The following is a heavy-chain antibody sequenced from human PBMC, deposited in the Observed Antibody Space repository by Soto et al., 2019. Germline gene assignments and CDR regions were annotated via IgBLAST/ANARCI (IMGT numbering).Heavy chain of an antibody. Sequence: PSETLSLTCTVPGGSVSTVGYYWSWIRQPPGKGLEYIGYINYSGSTKYTPSLKSRVTLSVEPSKNQFSLKLSSVTAADTAVYYCATYYYDSSGSYFFDYWGRGTLVTVYS. V-gene: IGHV4-61*08. CDR2: INYSGST. D-gene: IGHD3-22*01. J-gene: IGHJ4*02. CDR3: ATYYYDSSGSYFFDY. CDR1: GGSVSTVGYY.